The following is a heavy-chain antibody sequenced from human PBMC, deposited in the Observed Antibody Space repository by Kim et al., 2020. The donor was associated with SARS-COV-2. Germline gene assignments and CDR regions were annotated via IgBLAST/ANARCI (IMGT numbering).Heavy chain of an antibody. CDR3: AKSYLRQQPWIGAVGMDV. V-gene: IGHV3-23*01. CDR1: GFTFSSYA. CDR2: ISGSGGST. D-gene: IGHD6-13*01. J-gene: IGHJ6*02. Sequence: GGSLRLSCAASGFTFSSYAMSWVRQAPGKGLEWVSAISGSGGSTYYADSVKGRFTISRDNSKNTLYLQMNSLRAEDTAVYYCAKSYLRQQPWIGAVGMDVWGQGTTVTVSS.